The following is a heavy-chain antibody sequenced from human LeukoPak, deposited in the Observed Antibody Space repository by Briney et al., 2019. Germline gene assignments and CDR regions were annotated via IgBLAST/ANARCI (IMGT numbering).Heavy chain of an antibody. Sequence: GGSLRLSCAASGFTFSSYGMHWVRQAPGKGLEWVAVIWYDGSNKYYADSVKGRFTISRDNSKNTLYLQMNSLRAEDTAVYYGGGGGGILTGLLTLGDYWGQGTLVTVSS. J-gene: IGHJ4*02. CDR1: GFTFSSYG. CDR2: IWYDGSNK. D-gene: IGHD3-9*01. V-gene: IGHV3-33*01. CDR3: GGGGGILTGLLTLGDY.